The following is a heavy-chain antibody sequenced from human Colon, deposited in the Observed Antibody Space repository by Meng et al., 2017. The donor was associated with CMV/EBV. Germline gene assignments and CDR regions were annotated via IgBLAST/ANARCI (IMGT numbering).Heavy chain of an antibody. J-gene: IGHJ5*01. CDR1: SDSVNDYY. D-gene: IGHD5-12*01. CDR3: AGGGGYSGYRNWFDS. CDR2: IYYSGRT. V-gene: IGHV4-59*02. Sequence: SETLSLTCTVSSDSVNDYYWNWIRQSPGKGLEWIGNIYYSGRTSYNHSLKSRVTISLDKSKKQFSLRLTSVTAADTAVYYCAGGGGYSGYRNWFDSWGQGTLVTVSS.